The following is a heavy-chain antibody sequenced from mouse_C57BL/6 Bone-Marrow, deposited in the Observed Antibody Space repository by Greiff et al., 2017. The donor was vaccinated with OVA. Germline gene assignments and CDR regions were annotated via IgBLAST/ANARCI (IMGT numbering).Heavy chain of an antibody. V-gene: IGHV1-64*01. D-gene: IGHD2-5*01. CDR2: IHPNSGST. CDR1: GYTFTSYW. CDR3: ARTYYSNYVDV. J-gene: IGHJ1*03. Sequence: QVQLQQSGAELVKPGASVKLSCKASGYTFTSYWMHWVKQRPGQGLEWIGMIHPNSGSTNYNEKFKSKATLTVDKSSSTAYMQLSSLTSEDSAVYYCARTYYSNYVDVWGTGTTVTVSS.